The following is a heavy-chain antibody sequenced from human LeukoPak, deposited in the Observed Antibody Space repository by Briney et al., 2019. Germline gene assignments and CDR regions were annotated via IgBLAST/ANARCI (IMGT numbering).Heavy chain of an antibody. J-gene: IGHJ3*02. Sequence: PGGSLRLSCAASGFTFSDFHMCWIRQAPGKGLEWVSFSSTSGSTIFYADSVKGRFTISRDNAKNSLYLKMNSLRAEDTAVYYCARERADALDIWGPGTMVTVSS. V-gene: IGHV3-11*01. CDR1: GFTFSDFH. CDR2: SSTSGSTI. CDR3: ARERADALDI.